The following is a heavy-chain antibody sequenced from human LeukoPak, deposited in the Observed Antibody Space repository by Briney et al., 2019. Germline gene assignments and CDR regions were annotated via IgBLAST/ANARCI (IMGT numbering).Heavy chain of an antibody. J-gene: IGHJ6*03. CDR1: GGSISSSSYY. CDR2: IYHSGST. D-gene: IGHD2-15*01. Sequence: SETLSLTCTVSGGSISSSSYYWGWIRQPPGKGLEWIGSIYHSGSTYYNPSLKSRVTISVDTSKNQFSLKLSSVTAADTAVYYCARAVLGYCSGGSCYEGWLGYYYYYMDVWGKGTTVTVSS. CDR3: ARAVLGYCSGGSCYEGWLGYYYYYMDV. V-gene: IGHV4-39*07.